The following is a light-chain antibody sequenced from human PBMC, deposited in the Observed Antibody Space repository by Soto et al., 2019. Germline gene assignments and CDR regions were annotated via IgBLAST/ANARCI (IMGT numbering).Light chain of an antibody. J-gene: IGKJ5*01. V-gene: IGKV3-11*01. CDR1: QSVSSY. CDR3: QQRSNWPPN. Sequence: EIVLTQSPATLSLSPGERATLSCRASQSVSSYLAWYQQKPGQAPRLLIYDASNRATGIPARLSGSGSGTDFTLTISSLEPEDFAVYYCQQRSNWPPNFGQGTRLEIK. CDR2: DAS.